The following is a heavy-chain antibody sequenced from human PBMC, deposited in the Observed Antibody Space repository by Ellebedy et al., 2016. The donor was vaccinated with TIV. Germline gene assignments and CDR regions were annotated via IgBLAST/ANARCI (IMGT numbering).Heavy chain of an antibody. Sequence: GESLKISCAASGFTFSNYAMSWIRQAPGKGLEWVSAISGSGGDTYYADSVKGRFTISRDNSKNTLYLQMYSLTAEDTALFYCAKDDSGGYFPDYWGQGTLVTVSS. J-gene: IGHJ4*02. D-gene: IGHD3-22*01. CDR1: GFTFSNYA. V-gene: IGHV3-23*01. CDR2: ISGSGGDT. CDR3: AKDDSGGYFPDY.